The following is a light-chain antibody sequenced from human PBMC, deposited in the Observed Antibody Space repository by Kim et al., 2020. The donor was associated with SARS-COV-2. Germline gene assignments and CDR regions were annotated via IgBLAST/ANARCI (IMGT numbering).Light chain of an antibody. Sequence: LSQGETATLSCRASQSVSSYLAWYQQKPGQAPRLLIYDASNRATGIPARFSGSGSGTDFTLTIGSLEPEDFAVYYCQQRGSWPLTFGGGTKVDIK. CDR2: DAS. CDR3: QQRGSWPLT. V-gene: IGKV3-11*01. CDR1: QSVSSY. J-gene: IGKJ4*01.